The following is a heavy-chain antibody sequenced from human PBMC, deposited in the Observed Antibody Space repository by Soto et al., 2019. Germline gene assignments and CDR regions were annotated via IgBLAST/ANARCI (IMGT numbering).Heavy chain of an antibody. V-gene: IGHV4-30-2*06. J-gene: IGHJ4*02. D-gene: IGHD3-16*01. CDR1: GASISTSGYS. Sequence: HLQLQESGSGLVKPSQTLSLTCDVSGASISTSGYSWSWIRQSPGKGLEWIGCIYPSGTLFYNPSLSSRVTISMYTSNNQFSLRLKSVTAADTAVYFCATYAAYAKYYFNYWGRGTLVTVSS. CDR3: ATYAAYAKYYFNY. CDR2: IYPSGTL.